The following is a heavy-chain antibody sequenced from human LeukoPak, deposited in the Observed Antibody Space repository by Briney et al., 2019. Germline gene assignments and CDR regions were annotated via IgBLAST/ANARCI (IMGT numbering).Heavy chain of an antibody. CDR3: AKDRNGVYGGNSFLDY. Sequence: GGSLRLSCAASGFTFSSYGMSWVRQAPGKGLEWVSIISGSGSSTYYRDSVKGRFTISRDNSKDTLYLQMNSLRAEDTAVYFCAKDRNGVYGGNSFLDYWGQGIPVTVSS. CDR2: ISGSGSST. CDR1: GFTFSSYG. V-gene: IGHV3-23*01. J-gene: IGHJ4*02. D-gene: IGHD4-23*01.